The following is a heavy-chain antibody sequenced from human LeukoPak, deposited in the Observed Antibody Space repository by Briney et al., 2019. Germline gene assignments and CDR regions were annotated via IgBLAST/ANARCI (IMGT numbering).Heavy chain of an antibody. J-gene: IGHJ3*01. D-gene: IGHD3-22*01. CDR2: IYYTGST. CDR3: ARDNYDSSGYYEHALDL. CDR1: GGSISSYY. V-gene: IGHV4-59*12. Sequence: SETLSLTCTVSGGSISSYYWSWIRQPPGKGLEWIAYIYYTGSTYYNPSLKSRVTISVDTSKNQFSLKMTSLTAADTAVYYCARDNYDSSGYYEHALDLWGQGTMDTVSS.